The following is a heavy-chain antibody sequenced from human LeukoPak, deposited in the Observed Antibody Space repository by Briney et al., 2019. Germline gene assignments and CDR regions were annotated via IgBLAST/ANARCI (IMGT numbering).Heavy chain of an antibody. V-gene: IGHV4-39*07. Sequence: SETLSLTCTVSGGSISSSSYYWGWIRQPPGKGLEWIGSIYYSGSTYYNPSLKSRVTISVDTSKNQLSLKLSSVTAADTAVYYCAKEIRILDWSSGVEYWYFDLWGRGTQVTVSS. D-gene: IGHD3-3*01. CDR1: GGSISSSSYY. CDR3: AKEIRILDWSSGVEYWYFDL. J-gene: IGHJ2*01. CDR2: IYYSGST.